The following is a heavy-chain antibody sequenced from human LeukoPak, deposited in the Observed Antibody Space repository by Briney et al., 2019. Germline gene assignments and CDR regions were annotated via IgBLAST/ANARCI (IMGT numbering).Heavy chain of an antibody. CDR2: INAYNGNT. D-gene: IGHD6-19*01. CDR3: ARVQSSGLFDY. V-gene: IGHV1-18*01. CDR1: GYTFTSYG. J-gene: IGHJ4*02. Sequence: ASVKVSCKASGYTFTSYGISWVRQAPGQGLEWMGWINAYNGNTNYAQKLQGRVTMTTDTSTTTAYMELRSLRSDDPAVYYCARVQSSGLFDYWGQGTLVTVSS.